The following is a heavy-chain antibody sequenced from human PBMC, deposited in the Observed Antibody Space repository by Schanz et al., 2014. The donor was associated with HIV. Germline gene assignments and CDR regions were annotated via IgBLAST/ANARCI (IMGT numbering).Heavy chain of an antibody. CDR1: GFTFNYAW. D-gene: IGHD2-15*01. CDR2: IKSKTDGGTT. V-gene: IGHV3-15*01. Sequence: EGQLVESGGGLVKPGESLRISCAASGFTFNYAWMSWVRQAPGKGLEWVGRIKSKTDGGTTDYAAPVKGRFTISRDDSKNTLYLQMNSLKTEDTAVYYCAKTVVVVVAATHEMDVWGQGTTVTVSS. J-gene: IGHJ6*02. CDR3: AKTVVVVVAATHEMDV.